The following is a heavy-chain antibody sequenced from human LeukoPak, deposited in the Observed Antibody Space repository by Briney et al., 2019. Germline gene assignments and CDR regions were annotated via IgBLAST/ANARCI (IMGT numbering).Heavy chain of an antibody. CDR2: ISGSANT. J-gene: IGHJ6*02. CDR1: GFTFSSYA. Sequence: PGGSLRLSCAASGFTFSSYAMSWVRQAPGKGLEWVSSISGSANTYYADSVKGRFTISRDNSKNTLYLQMNSLRAEDTAVYYCAKRGPYDSSGYYYYYYGMDVWGQGTTVTVSS. D-gene: IGHD3-22*01. CDR3: AKRGPYDSSGYYYYYYGMDV. V-gene: IGHV3-23*01.